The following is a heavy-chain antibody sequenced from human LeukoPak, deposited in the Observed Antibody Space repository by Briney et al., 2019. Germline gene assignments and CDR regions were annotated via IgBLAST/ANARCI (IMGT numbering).Heavy chain of an antibody. J-gene: IGHJ4*02. Sequence: GRSLRLSCAASGFTFDDYAMHWVRQAPGKGLEWVSGISWNSGSIGYADSVKGRFTISRDNAKNSLYLQMNSLRAEDTALYYCAKDIGGSSSGYYFDYWGQGTLDTVSS. CDR2: ISWNSGSI. V-gene: IGHV3-9*01. CDR1: GFTFDDYA. D-gene: IGHD3-16*01. CDR3: AKDIGGSSSGYYFDY.